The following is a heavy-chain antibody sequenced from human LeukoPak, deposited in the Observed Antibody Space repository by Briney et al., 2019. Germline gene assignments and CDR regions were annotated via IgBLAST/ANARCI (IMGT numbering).Heavy chain of an antibody. J-gene: IGHJ4*02. CDR3: ARLVAARRSFDY. CDR1: GGSISSGDYY. D-gene: IGHD6-6*01. V-gene: IGHV4-31*03. CDR2: IYYSGDT. Sequence: SETLSLTCTVSGGSISSGDYYWSWLRHHPGKGLEWVGYIYYSGDTYYTPSLKSRVTISVDTSKNQFFLMLSSVTAADTAVFYCARLVAARRSFDYWGQGTLVTVSS.